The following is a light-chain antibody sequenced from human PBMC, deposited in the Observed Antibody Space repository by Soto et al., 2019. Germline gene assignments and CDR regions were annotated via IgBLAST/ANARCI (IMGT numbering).Light chain of an antibody. J-gene: IGKJ1*01. CDR2: GVS. CDR3: QHYGYPQWT. Sequence: EIVLTQSPGTLSLSPGERATLSCRASQSGRDMYLAWYQQKPGQPPRLLIYGVSSRAYGIPDRFSGSGSGTDFTLTISRLEPEDFAVYYCQHYGYPQWTFGQGTKVEIK. CDR1: QSGRDMY. V-gene: IGKV3-20*01.